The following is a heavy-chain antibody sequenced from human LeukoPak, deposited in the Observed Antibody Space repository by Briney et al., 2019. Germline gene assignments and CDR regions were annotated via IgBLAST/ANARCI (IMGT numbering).Heavy chain of an antibody. CDR3: ARVRYSDSSVLTRKRSYYFDY. CDR2: ISTSGST. CDR1: GGYISSYY. D-gene: IGHD3-22*01. J-gene: IGHJ4*02. V-gene: IGHV4-4*07. Sequence: PSETLSLTCSVSGGYISSYYWSWIRQPAGKGLESIGHISTSGSTNYNPSLKSRVTMSVDTSKNQFSLKLSSVTAADTAVYYCARVRYSDSSVLTRKRSYYFDYWGQGTLVTVSS.